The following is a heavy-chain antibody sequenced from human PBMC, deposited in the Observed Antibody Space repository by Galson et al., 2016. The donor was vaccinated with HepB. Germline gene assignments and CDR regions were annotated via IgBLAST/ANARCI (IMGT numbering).Heavy chain of an antibody. J-gene: IGHJ3*01. D-gene: IGHD4-11*01. Sequence: SLRLSCAASGFTFSHFWMSWVRQAPGKGLEWVADTKAAGRDKFYVDSVKGRFTIARDNTKNSLYLQMNSLRAEDTAVYYCVRDDYLDVWGQGTMVIVSS. V-gene: IGHV3-7*01. CDR2: TKAAGRDK. CDR1: GFTFSHFW. CDR3: VRDDYLDV.